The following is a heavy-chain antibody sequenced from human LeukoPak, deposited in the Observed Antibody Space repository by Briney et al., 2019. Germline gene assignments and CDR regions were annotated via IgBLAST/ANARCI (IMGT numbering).Heavy chain of an antibody. CDR3: ARRKLANDY. CDR1: GGSVSDYY. J-gene: IGHJ4*02. CDR2: IYYTGST. D-gene: IGHD1-1*01. Sequence: SETLSLTCTISGGSVSDYYWSWLRQSPGKGLEWVGYIYYTGSTTYNPSLKSRDTMSANTSKNQFSLKLSSVTAADTAVYYCARRKLANDYWGQGTLVTVSS. V-gene: IGHV4-59*02.